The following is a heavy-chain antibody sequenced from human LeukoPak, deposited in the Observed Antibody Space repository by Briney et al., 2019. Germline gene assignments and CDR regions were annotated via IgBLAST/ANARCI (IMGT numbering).Heavy chain of an antibody. CDR3: ARVVPKKYYFDY. D-gene: IGHD4/OR15-4a*01. V-gene: IGHV3-11*01. CDR1: GFTFSDYY. Sequence: GGSLRLSCAASGFTFSDYYMSWIRQAPGKGREWGSYISSSGSTIYYADSVKGRFTISRDNAKNSLYLQMNSLRAEDTAVYYCARVVPKKYYFDYWGQGTLVTVSS. J-gene: IGHJ4*02. CDR2: ISSSGSTI.